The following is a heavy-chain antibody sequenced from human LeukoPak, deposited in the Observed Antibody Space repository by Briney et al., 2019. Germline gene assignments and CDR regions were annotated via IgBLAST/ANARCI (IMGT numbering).Heavy chain of an antibody. Sequence: GGSLRLSCAASGFTFSSYSMNWVRQAPGKGLEWVSSISSSSSYIHYADSVKGRFTISRDNPKNTLYMQMNSLRAEDTAVYYCAKRTNFNSGSHDYWGQGTLVTVSS. D-gene: IGHD3-10*01. V-gene: IGHV3-21*04. J-gene: IGHJ4*02. CDR3: AKRTNFNSGSHDY. CDR1: GFTFSSYS. CDR2: ISSSSSYI.